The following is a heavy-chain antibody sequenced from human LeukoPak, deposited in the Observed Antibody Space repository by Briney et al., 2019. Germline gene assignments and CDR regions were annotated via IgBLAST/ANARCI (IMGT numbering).Heavy chain of an antibody. CDR3: ARDLGYSSDY. Sequence: GGSLRLSCAASGFTFNTYALHWVRQAPGKGLEWEAVVSYDGGAKYYADSVKGRFTISRDTSRNTVYLQMNSLRAEDTAVYYCARDLGYSSDYWGQGTLVTVSS. CDR1: GFTFNTYA. V-gene: IGHV3-30*03. D-gene: IGHD1-26*01. J-gene: IGHJ4*02. CDR2: VSYDGGAK.